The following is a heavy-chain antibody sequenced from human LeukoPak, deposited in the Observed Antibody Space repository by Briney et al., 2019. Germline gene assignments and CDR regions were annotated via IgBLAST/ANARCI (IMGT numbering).Heavy chain of an antibody. CDR3: AKVFKVGATPYYYYYYMDV. J-gene: IGHJ6*03. D-gene: IGHD1-26*01. V-gene: IGHV3-30*02. CDR1: GFTFRSYG. CDR2: IRYDGSNK. Sequence: PGGSLRLSCAASGFTFRSYGMSWVRQAPGKGLEWVAFIRYDGSNKYYADSVKGRFTISRDNSKNTLYLQMNSLRAEDTAVYYCAKVFKVGATPYYYYYYMDVWGKGTTVTISS.